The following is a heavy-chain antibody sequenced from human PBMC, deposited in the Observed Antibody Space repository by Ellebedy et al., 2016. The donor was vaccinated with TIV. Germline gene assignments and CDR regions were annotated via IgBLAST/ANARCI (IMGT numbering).Heavy chain of an antibody. D-gene: IGHD2-15*01. CDR3: AAAHYYFYGKDV. J-gene: IGHJ6*02. CDR2: ISSSGTTK. Sequence: PGGSLRLSCAASGFPFSSFEFNWVRQSPGKGLEWVSYISSSGTTKYYADSAKGRFTISRDNAKNSLYLQMNSLRAEDTAVYYCAAAHYYFYGKDVWGQGTRVTVSS. CDR1: GFPFSSFE. V-gene: IGHV3-48*03.